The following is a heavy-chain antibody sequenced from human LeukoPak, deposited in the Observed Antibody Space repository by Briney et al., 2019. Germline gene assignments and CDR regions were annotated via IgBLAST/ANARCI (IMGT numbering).Heavy chain of an antibody. CDR1: GGSINNGGYY. D-gene: IGHD5-12*01. CDR2: IYYSGSS. Sequence: SQTLSLTCTVSGGSINNGGYYWSWIRQHPGKGLEWIGYIYYSGSSYYNPSLRSRVTISVDTSKNQFSLRLSSVTAADTAVYYCARDKGVSGYDPFDYWGQGTPVTVSS. CDR3: ARDKGVSGYDPFDY. J-gene: IGHJ4*02. V-gene: IGHV4-30-4*01.